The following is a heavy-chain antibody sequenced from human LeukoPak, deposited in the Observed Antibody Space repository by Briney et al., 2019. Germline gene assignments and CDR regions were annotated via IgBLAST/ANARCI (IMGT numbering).Heavy chain of an antibody. D-gene: IGHD6-13*01. CDR1: GGSFSGYY. CDR3: ARSSSWYGHLGY. Sequence: PSETLSLTCAVYGGSFSGYYWSWIRQPPGKGLEWIGEINHSGSTNYNPSLKSRVTISVDTSKDQFSLKLTSVTAADTAVYYCARSSSWYGHLGYWGQGTLVTVSS. J-gene: IGHJ4*02. V-gene: IGHV4-34*01. CDR2: INHSGST.